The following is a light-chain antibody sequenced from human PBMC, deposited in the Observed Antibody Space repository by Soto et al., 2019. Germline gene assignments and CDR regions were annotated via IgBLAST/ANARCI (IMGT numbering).Light chain of an antibody. V-gene: IGKV3-15*01. J-gene: IGKJ1*01. CDR3: RHYNNWPPWT. CDR2: GAS. Sequence: EIVMTQSPATLSVSPGERATLSCRASQSVSSNLAWYQQKPGQAPRLLIYGASTRATGIPARFSGSGSGTEFTLTISSLHSEDFAVYYCRHYNNWPPWTFGQGTKVEIK. CDR1: QSVSSN.